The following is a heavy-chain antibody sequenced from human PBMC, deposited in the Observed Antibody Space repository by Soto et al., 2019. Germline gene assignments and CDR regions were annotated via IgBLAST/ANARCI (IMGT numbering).Heavy chain of an antibody. CDR1: GGTFSSYT. CDR2: IIPILGIP. J-gene: IGHJ6*02. Sequence: SVKVSCKASGGTFSSYTISWVRQAPGQGLEWMGRIIPILGIPNYAQKFQGRVTITADKSTSTAYMELSSLRSEDTAVYYCAKGLKVVVVPADWHYYYYYGMDVWGQGTTVTRLL. CDR3: AKGLKVVVVPADWHYYYYYGMDV. V-gene: IGHV1-69*02. D-gene: IGHD2-2*01.